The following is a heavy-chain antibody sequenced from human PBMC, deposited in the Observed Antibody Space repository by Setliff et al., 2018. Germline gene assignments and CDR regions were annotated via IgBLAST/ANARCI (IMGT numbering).Heavy chain of an antibody. CDR1: GFSISRGYY. J-gene: IGHJ5*02. D-gene: IGHD3-22*01. Sequence: SETLSLTCPVSGFSISRGYYWGWIRQPPGKGLEWIVNIHHSGKAYYNPSLQSRVTMSVDTSKNHVSRKLSSVTAADTAVYYCARAHTWALPNDNSGYPGWFDPWGQGTLVTVSS. CDR3: ARAHTWALPNDNSGYPGWFDP. V-gene: IGHV4-38-2*02. CDR2: IHHSGKA.